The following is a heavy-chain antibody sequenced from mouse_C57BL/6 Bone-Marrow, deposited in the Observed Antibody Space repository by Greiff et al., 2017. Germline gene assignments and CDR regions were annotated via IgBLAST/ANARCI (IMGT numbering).Heavy chain of an antibody. CDR1: GFTFTDYY. D-gene: IGHD1-1*01. CDR2: IDPEDGGT. CDR3: TNSLSYCGTNY. J-gene: IGHJ2*01. V-gene: IGHV14-2*01. Sequence: EVQLQQSGAELVKPGASVKLSCTASGFTFTDYYIHWVKQRTEQGLEWIGRIDPEDGGTNYAPKFQDKATITADTSSNTAYLQLSSLTSEDTAVYYFTNSLSYCGTNYWGQGTTLTVSA.